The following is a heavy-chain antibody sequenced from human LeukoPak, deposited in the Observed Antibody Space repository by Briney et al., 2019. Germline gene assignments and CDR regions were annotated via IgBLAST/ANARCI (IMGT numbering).Heavy chain of an antibody. J-gene: IGHJ4*02. Sequence: GGSLRLSCAASGFTFSYYGMHWVRQAPGKGLEWVAFVYFDGRNKFYAASVKGRFTISRDNSRNSLYIQMNSLRTEDSAVYYCVKDQGQVYGYFDSWGQGTLVTVSS. CDR2: VYFDGRNK. CDR3: VKDQGQVYGYFDS. CDR1: GFTFSYYG. D-gene: IGHD6-6*01. V-gene: IGHV3-30*02.